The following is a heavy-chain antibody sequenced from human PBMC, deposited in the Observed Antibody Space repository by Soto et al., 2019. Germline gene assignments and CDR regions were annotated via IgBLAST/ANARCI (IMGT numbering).Heavy chain of an antibody. CDR3: ARDRDGYNAPLAY. V-gene: IGHV3-11*01. CDR2: ISSSGSTI. J-gene: IGHJ4*02. Sequence: QVQLVESGGGLVKPGGSLRLSCAASGFTFSDYYMSWIRQAPGKGLEWVSYISSSGSTIYYVYSVKGRFTISRDNAKNTLYRQMNSLRAEDTAVYYCARDRDGYNAPLAYWGQGTLVTVSS. D-gene: IGHD5-12*01. CDR1: GFTFSDYY.